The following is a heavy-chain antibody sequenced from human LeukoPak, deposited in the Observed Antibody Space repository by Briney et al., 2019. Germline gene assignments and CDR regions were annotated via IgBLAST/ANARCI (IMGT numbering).Heavy chain of an antibody. D-gene: IGHD3-22*01. CDR3: AKARNPYYDSSGYYIVDDGPFDY. Sequence: DPGGSLRLSCAASGFTFSSYSMNWVRQAPGKGLEWVSSISSSSSYIYYADSVKGRFTISRDNAKNSLYLQMNSLRAEDTALYYCAKARNPYYDSSGYYIVDDGPFDYWGQGTLVTVSS. CDR2: ISSSSSYI. J-gene: IGHJ4*02. V-gene: IGHV3-21*04. CDR1: GFTFSSYS.